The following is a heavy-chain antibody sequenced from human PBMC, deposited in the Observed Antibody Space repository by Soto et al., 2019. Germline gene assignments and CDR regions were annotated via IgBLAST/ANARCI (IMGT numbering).Heavy chain of an antibody. Sequence: GESLKISCKGSGYSFTSYWIGWVRQMPGKRLEWMGIISPGDSDTRYSPSYQGQVTISADKSISTAYLQWSSLKASDTAMYYCARHFPDRRHDGFDIWGQGTMVTVSS. V-gene: IGHV5-51*01. CDR3: ARHFPDRRHDGFDI. CDR2: ISPGDSDT. J-gene: IGHJ3*02. D-gene: IGHD2-15*01. CDR1: GYSFTSYW.